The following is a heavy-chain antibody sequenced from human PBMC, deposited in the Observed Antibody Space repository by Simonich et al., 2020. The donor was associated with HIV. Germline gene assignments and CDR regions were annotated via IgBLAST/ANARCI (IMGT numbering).Heavy chain of an antibody. D-gene: IGHD6-6*01. CDR3: ATHGPGSSSSALDI. V-gene: IGHV1-2*02. CDR2: NSPNNGGT. Sequence: QVQLVQSGAEGKKPGASVKVSCKASGYTFTDYYIHWVRQAPGQGLEWVGGNSPNNGGTDYPQKVQGRVTMTRDTSISTAYLGLSRLRFDDTAVYYCATHGPGSSSSALDIWGQGTTVTVSS. J-gene: IGHJ3*02. CDR1: GYTFTDYY.